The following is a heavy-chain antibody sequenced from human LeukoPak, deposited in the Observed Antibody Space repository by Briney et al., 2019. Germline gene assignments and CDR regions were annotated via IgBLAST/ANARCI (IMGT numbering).Heavy chain of an antibody. D-gene: IGHD7-27*01. CDR1: GFTFSTYG. J-gene: IGHJ4*02. CDR2: MRSDGSDI. CDR3: ARDQSSKWGSGERYFDY. Sequence: PGKSLRLSCEASGFTFSTYGMHWVRQAPGKGLEWVAVMRSDGSDIYYADSVKGRFTISRDNSKNTLYLQMNSLRAEDTAVYYCARDQSSKWGSGERYFDYWGQGTLVTVSS. V-gene: IGHV3-33*01.